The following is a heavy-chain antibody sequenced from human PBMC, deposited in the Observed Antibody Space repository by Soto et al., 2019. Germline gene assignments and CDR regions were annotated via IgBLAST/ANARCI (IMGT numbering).Heavy chain of an antibody. V-gene: IGHV4-39*01. Sequence: SESLSLTCTVSVASISTIHNYWGWIRQPPGRGLEWIGSISYSGSTYYNPSFKSRVTISLDTSNAQFSLRLSSVTAADTAVYFGARPLLMTADYYYGTDVWGRGTSVTV. CDR2: ISYSGST. CDR3: ARPLLMTADYYYGTDV. D-gene: IGHD2-15*01. CDR1: VASISTIHNY. J-gene: IGHJ6*02.